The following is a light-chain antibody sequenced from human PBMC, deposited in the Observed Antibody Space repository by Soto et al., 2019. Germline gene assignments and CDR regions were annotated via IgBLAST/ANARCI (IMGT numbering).Light chain of an antibody. CDR3: QHWS. V-gene: IGKV1-5*03. Sequence: DIQMTQSPSTLSASVGDRVTITCRASQTINRWLSWYHQKPGEVPKLLIYKASVLESGVPSRFSGSGSGTEFTLTISRLQPEDVATYYCQHWSFGQGTKVDI. CDR1: QTINRW. J-gene: IGKJ1*01. CDR2: KAS.